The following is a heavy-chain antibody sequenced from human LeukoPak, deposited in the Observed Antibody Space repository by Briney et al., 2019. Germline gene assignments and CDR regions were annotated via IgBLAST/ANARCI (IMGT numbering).Heavy chain of an antibody. CDR1: GFTVSSNY. CDR2: ISSTSNI. V-gene: IGHV3-69-1*01. Sequence: PGGSLRLSCAASGFTVSSNYMSWVRQAPGKGLEWVSSISSTSNIYYADSVKGRFTISRDNAKNSLYLQMNSLRAEDTAVYYCARDLGWGREPGRSFDYWGQGTLVTVSS. CDR3: ARDLGWGREPGRSFDY. D-gene: IGHD3-16*01. J-gene: IGHJ4*02.